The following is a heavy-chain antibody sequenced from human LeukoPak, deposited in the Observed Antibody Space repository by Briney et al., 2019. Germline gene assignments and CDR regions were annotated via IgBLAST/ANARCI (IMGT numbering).Heavy chain of an antibody. J-gene: IGHJ5*02. V-gene: IGHV3-20*04. CDR3: ARDLYDFWSAQLGTNWFDP. Sequence: GGSLRLSCTASGLTFSTSGFNWVRQAPGKGLEWVSGINWNGGSTGYADSVKGRFTISRDNAKNSLYLQMNSLRAEDTALYYCARDLYDFWSAQLGTNWFDPWGQGTLVTVSS. CDR2: INWNGGST. CDR1: GLTFSTSG. D-gene: IGHD3-3*01.